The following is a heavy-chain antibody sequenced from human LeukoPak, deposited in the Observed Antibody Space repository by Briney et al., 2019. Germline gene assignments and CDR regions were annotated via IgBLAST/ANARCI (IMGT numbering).Heavy chain of an antibody. V-gene: IGHV3-33*01. CDR2: IWYDGSNK. CDR3: ARDHNRITIFGVVTYYYYYGMDV. Sequence: PGGSLRLSCAASGFTFSSYGMHWVRQAPGKGLEWVAVIWYDGSNKYYADSVKGRFTISRDNSKNTLYLQMNSLRAEDTAVYYCARDHNRITIFGVVTYYYYYGMDVWGQGTTVTVSS. D-gene: IGHD3-3*01. CDR1: GFTFSSYG. J-gene: IGHJ6*02.